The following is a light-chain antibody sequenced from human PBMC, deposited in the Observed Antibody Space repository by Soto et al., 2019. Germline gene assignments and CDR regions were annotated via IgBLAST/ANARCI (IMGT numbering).Light chain of an antibody. Sequence: EIVLTQSPGTLSLSPGERATLSCRASQSVYNNYLAWYQQKPGQTPRLLVNGASNRATGIPDRFSGGGSGTDFTLTSSSLEPEDFAVYYCQQYGLPPHSFGQGTRVEIK. CDR1: QSVYNNY. CDR2: GAS. CDR3: QQYGLPPHS. J-gene: IGKJ2*01. V-gene: IGKV3-20*01.